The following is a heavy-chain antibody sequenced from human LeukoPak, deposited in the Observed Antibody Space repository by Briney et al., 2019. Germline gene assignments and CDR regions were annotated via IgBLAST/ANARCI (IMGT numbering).Heavy chain of an antibody. CDR2: ISSSSSYI. CDR1: GFTFSSYG. J-gene: IGHJ4*02. Sequence: GGSLRLSCAASGFTFSSYGMHWVRQAPGKGLEWVSSISSSSSYIYYADSVKGRFTISRDSAKNSLYLQMNSLRAEDTAVYYCARVGHGGDYLAIDYWGQGTLVTVSS. CDR3: ARVGHGGDYLAIDY. D-gene: IGHD4-17*01. V-gene: IGHV3-21*01.